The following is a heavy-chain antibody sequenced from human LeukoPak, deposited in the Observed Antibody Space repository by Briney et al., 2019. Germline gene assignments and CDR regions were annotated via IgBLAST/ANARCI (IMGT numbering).Heavy chain of an antibody. CDR3: SKSGSYTYYFDY. D-gene: IGHD1-26*01. CDR1: GFTFGDYA. J-gene: IGHJ4*02. V-gene: IGHV3-49*03. Sequence: GGSLRLSCTASGFTFGDYAMSWCRQAPGKGLEWVGFIRSKAYGGTTEYAASVKGRFTISRDDSKSIAYLQMNSLKTEDTAVYYCSKSGSYTYYFDYWGQGTLVTVSS. CDR2: IRSKAYGGTT.